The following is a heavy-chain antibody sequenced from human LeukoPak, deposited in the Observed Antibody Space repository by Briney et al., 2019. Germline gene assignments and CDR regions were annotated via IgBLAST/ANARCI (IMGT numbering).Heavy chain of an antibody. V-gene: IGHV3-30-3*01. CDR2: ISYDGSNK. Sequence: GGSLRLSCAASGFTFSRYWMTWVRQAPGKGLEWVAVISYDGSNKYYADSVKGRFTISRDNAKDTLYLQMNSLRAEDTAVYYCARGENTYIDYWGQGTLVTVSS. D-gene: IGHD3-16*01. CDR3: ARGENTYIDY. CDR1: GFTFSRYW. J-gene: IGHJ4*02.